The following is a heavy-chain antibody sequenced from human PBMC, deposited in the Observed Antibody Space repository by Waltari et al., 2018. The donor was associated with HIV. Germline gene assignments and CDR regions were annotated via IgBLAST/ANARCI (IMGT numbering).Heavy chain of an antibody. Sequence: GAEVKKPGSSVRVSCKSSGPKFSQYGITWVRQAPGQGLEWMGGIVPVFKSPNYAGKFQGRVTISADDSSNTAYMELRSLTSDDTAVYYCARDGLRYSGTFYSDYWGQGTLVTVSS. D-gene: IGHD1-26*01. V-gene: IGHV1-69*01. J-gene: IGHJ4*02. CDR3: ARDGLRYSGTFYSDY. CDR2: IVPVFKSP. CDR1: GPKFSQYG.